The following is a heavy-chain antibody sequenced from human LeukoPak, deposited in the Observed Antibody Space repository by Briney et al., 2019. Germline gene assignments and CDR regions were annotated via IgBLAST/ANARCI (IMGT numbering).Heavy chain of an antibody. D-gene: IGHD3-22*01. J-gene: IGHJ4*02. CDR1: GFSFSNYW. Sequence: PGGSLRLSCVASGFSFSNYWMSWVRQAPGKGLEWVANIKHDASEKYYVDSVKGRFTISRDNAKNSLFLQMNSLRAEDTAVYYCARDSSGYYSGIDFWGQGTLVTVSS. CDR2: IKHDASEK. V-gene: IGHV3-7*01. CDR3: ARDSSGYYSGIDF.